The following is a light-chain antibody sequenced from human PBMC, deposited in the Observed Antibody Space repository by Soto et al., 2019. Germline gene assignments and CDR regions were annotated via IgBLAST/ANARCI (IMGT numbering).Light chain of an antibody. CDR3: QQYFEWPPMT. CDR2: DAS. V-gene: IGKV3-11*01. Sequence: EIVLTQSPATLSLSPGERATLSCRASQSVSSYLAWYQQKPGQAPRLLIYDASNRATGIPARFSGSGSGTDFTLTISSLEPEDFAIYYCQQYFEWPPMTFGQGTKVEI. CDR1: QSVSSY. J-gene: IGKJ1*01.